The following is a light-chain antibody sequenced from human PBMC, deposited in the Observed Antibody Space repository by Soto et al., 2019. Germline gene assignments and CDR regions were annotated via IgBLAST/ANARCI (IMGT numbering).Light chain of an antibody. CDR1: QDISND. V-gene: IGKV1-6*02. CDR2: AAS. CDR3: LQDYSSPIT. J-gene: IGKJ5*01. Sequence: AIQLTQSPSSLSASVGDRITITCRASQDISNDLGWFQQKPGKAPKLLIYAASILQTGVPSRFSGSGSGSAFSLTITSLQPEDFGTYYCLQDYSSPITFGQGTRLEIK.